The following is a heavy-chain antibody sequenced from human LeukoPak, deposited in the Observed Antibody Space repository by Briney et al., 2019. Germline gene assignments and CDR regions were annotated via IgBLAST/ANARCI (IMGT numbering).Heavy chain of an antibody. Sequence: GGSLRLSCAASGFTFSDYYMSWIRQAPGKGLEWITYISSSYGYTDYADSVKGRFTISRDNAKGSLYLHLNSLRAEDTAVYYCARGGGTYGFLFDYWGQGTLVTVSS. CDR1: GFTFSDYY. CDR2: ISSSYGYT. CDR3: ARGGGTYGFLFDY. J-gene: IGHJ4*02. D-gene: IGHD3-10*01. V-gene: IGHV3-11*05.